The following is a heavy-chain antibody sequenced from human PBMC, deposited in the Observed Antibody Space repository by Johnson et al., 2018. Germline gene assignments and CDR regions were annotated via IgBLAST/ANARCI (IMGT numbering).Heavy chain of an antibody. D-gene: IGHD6-19*01. V-gene: IGHV3-15*07. CDR1: GFTFSSYS. CDR3: AKEMGIVGAGYYYGMDV. CDR2: IKRKTDGGKT. J-gene: IGHJ6*02. Sequence: QLQESGGGLVKPGGSLRLSCAASGFTFSSYSMNWVRQAPGKGLEWVGRIKRKTDGGKTDYAAPVKGRLTISRDDSKNTLYLQMNSLKTEDTAVYYCAKEMGIVGAGYYYGMDVWGQGTTVTVSS.